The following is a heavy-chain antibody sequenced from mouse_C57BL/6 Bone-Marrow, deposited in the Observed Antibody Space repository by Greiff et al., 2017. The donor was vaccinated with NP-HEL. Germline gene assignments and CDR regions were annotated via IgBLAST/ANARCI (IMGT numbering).Heavy chain of an antibody. J-gene: IGHJ1*03. V-gene: IGHV1-18*01. CDR2: INPNNGGT. CDR3: ARRIYGKGDWYFDV. Sequence: VQLQQSGPELVKPGASVKIPCKASGYTFTDYNMDWVKQSHGKSLEWIGDINPNNGGTIYNQKFKGKATLTVDKSSSTAYMELRSLTSEDTAVYYCARRIYGKGDWYFDVWGTGTTVTVSS. D-gene: IGHD2-1*01. CDR1: GYTFTDYN.